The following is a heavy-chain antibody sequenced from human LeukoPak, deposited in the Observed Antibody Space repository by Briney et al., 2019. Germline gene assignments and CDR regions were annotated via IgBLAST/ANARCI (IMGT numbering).Heavy chain of an antibody. CDR3: ARDLMGIVGARTDP. D-gene: IGHD1-26*01. V-gene: IGHV4-61*02. J-gene: IGHJ5*02. CDR2: IYTSGST. CDR1: GGSISSGSYY. Sequence: PSETLSLTCTVSGGSISSGSYYWSWIRQPAGKGLEWIGRIYTSGSTNYNPSLKSRVTISVDTSKNQFSLKLSSVTAADTAVYYCARDLMGIVGARTDPWGQGTLVTVSS.